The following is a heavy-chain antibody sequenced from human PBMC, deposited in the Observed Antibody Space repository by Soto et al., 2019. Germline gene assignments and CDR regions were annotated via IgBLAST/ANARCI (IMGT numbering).Heavy chain of an antibody. J-gene: IGHJ4*02. CDR1: GYTFTSYA. CDR2: INPYNGNT. Sequence: ASVKVSCKASGYTFTSYAMHWVRQAPGQRLEWMGWINPYNGNTKYAQKFQGRVTMTTDTSTTTAYMELRSLSHDDTAVYYCARNLASVHDYWGQGSLVTVSS. CDR3: ARNLASVHDY. D-gene: IGHD1-1*01. V-gene: IGHV1-3*01.